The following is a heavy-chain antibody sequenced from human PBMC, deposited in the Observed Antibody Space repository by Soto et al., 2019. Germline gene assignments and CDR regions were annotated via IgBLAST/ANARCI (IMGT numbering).Heavy chain of an antibody. CDR1: GFTFSSYG. V-gene: IGHV3-33*01. CDR2: IWYDGSNK. J-gene: IGHJ4*02. CDR3: ARDGGVVAAYFDY. D-gene: IGHD2-15*01. Sequence: GGSLRLSCAASGFTFSSYGMHWVRQAPGKGLEWVAVIWYDGSNKYYADSVKDRFTISRDNSKNTLYLQMNSLRAEDTAVYYCARDGGVVAAYFDYWGQGTLVTVSS.